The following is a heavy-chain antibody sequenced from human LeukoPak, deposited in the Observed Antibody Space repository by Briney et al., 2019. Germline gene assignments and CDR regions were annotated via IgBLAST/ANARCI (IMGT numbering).Heavy chain of an antibody. Sequence: PGRSLRLSCAASGFTFSSHALHWVRQAPGKGLEWVAVISYDGSTKYYADSVKGRFTISRDNSKNTLYLQMNSLRADDTAVYYCARRDYYFDYWGQGTLVTVSS. CDR2: ISYDGSTK. D-gene: IGHD2-21*02. V-gene: IGHV3-30*04. J-gene: IGHJ4*02. CDR3: ARRDYYFDY. CDR1: GFTFSSHA.